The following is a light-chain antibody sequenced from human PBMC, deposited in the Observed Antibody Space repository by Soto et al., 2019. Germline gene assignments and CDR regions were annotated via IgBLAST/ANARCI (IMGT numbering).Light chain of an antibody. V-gene: IGKV3-20*01. CDR1: HSVSSSY. J-gene: IGKJ5*01. CDR3: QQYGSLIT. Sequence: EVVLTQSPGTLSLSPGERATLSCRASHSVSSSYLAWYQQKPGQAPRLLIYGSFSRATGIPDRFSGSGSGTDFTLTISRLAPEDFAVYYCQQYGSLITLGQGTRLEIK. CDR2: GSF.